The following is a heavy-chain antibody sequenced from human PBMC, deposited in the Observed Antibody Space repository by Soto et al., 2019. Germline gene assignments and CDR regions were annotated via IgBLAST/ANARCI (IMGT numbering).Heavy chain of an antibody. D-gene: IGHD3-9*01. Sequence: SETLSLTCTVSGGSISSSSYYWGWIRQPPGKGLEWIGSIYYSGSTYYNPSLKSRDTISVDTSKNQFSLKLSSVTAADTAVYYCARSDILTGTPNDYWGQGTLVTVSS. CDR3: ARSDILTGTPNDY. J-gene: IGHJ4*02. CDR2: IYYSGST. CDR1: GGSISSSSYY. V-gene: IGHV4-39*01.